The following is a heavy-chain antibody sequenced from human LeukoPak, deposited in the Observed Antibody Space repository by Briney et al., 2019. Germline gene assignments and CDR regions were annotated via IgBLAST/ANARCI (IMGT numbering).Heavy chain of an antibody. Sequence: PGGSLRLSCAASGFTFSSYGMHWVRQAPGKGLEWVSSIRVRSDSTHYADSVQGRFTISRDDSKNTLYLQMNSLRAEDTAVYYCAKVYDTSGYYFFFDYWGQGTLVTVSS. CDR1: GFTFSSYG. CDR2: IRVRSDST. V-gene: IGHV3-23*01. D-gene: IGHD3-22*01. J-gene: IGHJ4*02. CDR3: AKVYDTSGYYFFFDY.